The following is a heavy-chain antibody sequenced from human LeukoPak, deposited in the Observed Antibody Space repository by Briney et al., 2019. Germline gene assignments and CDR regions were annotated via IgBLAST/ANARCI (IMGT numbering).Heavy chain of an antibody. CDR1: GYTFTSYG. V-gene: IGHV1-18*01. Sequence: ASVTVSFKASGYTFTSYGISWVRQAPGQGLEWMGWISAYNGNTNYAQKLQGRVTMTTGTSTITAYMELRSLRSDDTAVYYCARANSRPMFLEWLPTGNWFDPWGQGTLVTVSS. CDR2: ISAYNGNT. CDR3: ARANSRPMFLEWLPTGNWFDP. J-gene: IGHJ5*02. D-gene: IGHD3-3*01.